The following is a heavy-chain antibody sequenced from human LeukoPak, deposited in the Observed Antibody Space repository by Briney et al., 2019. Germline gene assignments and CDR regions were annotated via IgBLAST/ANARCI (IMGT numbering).Heavy chain of an antibody. D-gene: IGHD1-26*01. J-gene: IGHJ4*02. CDR1: GDSLYSNSAA. V-gene: IGHV6-1*01. CDR3: ARDQGGSYYFDY. CDR2: TYYRSKWYN. Sequence: SQTLSHTCDIFGDSLYSNSAAWNWIRQSPSRGLEWLGRTYYRSKWYNDYAASVKSRISINPGTSKNQFSLHLNSVTPDDTAVYYCARDQGGSYYFDYWGQGTLVTVSS.